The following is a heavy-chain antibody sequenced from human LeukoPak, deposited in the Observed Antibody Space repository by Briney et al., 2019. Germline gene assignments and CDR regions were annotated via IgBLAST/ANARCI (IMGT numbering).Heavy chain of an antibody. CDR1: GFTFSDYA. CDR2: ISYDGSNK. J-gene: IGHJ4*02. Sequence: GGSLRLPCAAFGFTFSDYAMHWVRQAPGKGLEWVAVISYDGSNKYYADSVKGRFTISRDNSKNTLYLQMNSLRAEDTAVYYCARAYSSSYPADYWGQGTLVTVSS. D-gene: IGHD6-6*01. V-gene: IGHV3-30*04. CDR3: ARAYSSSYPADY.